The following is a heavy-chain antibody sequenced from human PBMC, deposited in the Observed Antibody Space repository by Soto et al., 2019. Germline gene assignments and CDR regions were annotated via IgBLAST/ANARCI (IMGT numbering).Heavy chain of an antibody. CDR2: ISYDGSNK. V-gene: IGHV3-30-3*01. D-gene: IGHD5-18*01. CDR1: GFTFSSYA. Sequence: QVQLVESGGGVVQPGRSLRLSCAASGFTFSSYAMHWVRQAPGKGLEWVAVISYDGSNKYYADSVKGRFTISRDNSXSTLYLQMNSLRAEDTAVYYCARDLGYSYPTHSFDYWGQGTLVTVSS. J-gene: IGHJ4*02. CDR3: ARDLGYSYPTHSFDY.